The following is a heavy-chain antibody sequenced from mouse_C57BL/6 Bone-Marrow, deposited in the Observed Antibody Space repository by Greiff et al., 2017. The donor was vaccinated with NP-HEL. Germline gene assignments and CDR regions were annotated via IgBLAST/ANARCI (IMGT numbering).Heavy chain of an antibody. Sequence: VQLQQSGPELVKPGDSVKISCKASGYSFTGYFMNWVMQSHGKSLEWIGRINPYNGDTFYNQKFKGKATLTVDKSSSTAHMELRSLTSEDSAVYYCARAYVYGSSYYFDYWGQGTTLTVSS. CDR2: INPYNGDT. D-gene: IGHD1-1*01. CDR1: GYSFTGYF. CDR3: ARAYVYGSSYYFDY. V-gene: IGHV1-20*01. J-gene: IGHJ2*01.